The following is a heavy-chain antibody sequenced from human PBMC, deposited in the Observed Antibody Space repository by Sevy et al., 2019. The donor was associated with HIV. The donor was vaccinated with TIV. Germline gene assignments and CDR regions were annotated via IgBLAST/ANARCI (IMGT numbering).Heavy chain of an antibody. CDR2: FYSGGST. D-gene: IGHD3-3*01. CDR1: GFTVSSSY. CDR3: ARGRGVFGAVAINWFDP. Sequence: GGSLRLSCAASGFTVSSSYMTWVRQPPGKGLEWVSVFYSGGSTYYADSVKGGFTISRDNSKNTLDIQMNNLRADETAVYYCARGRGVFGAVAINWFDPWGQGALVTVSS. V-gene: IGHV3-53*01. J-gene: IGHJ5*02.